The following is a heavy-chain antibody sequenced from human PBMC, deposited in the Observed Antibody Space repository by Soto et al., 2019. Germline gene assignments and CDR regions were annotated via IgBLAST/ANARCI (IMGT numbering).Heavy chain of an antibody. CDR3: ARWAPDAFHV. Sequence: ASVKVSCKASGYSFTTYNIHWVRQAPGQGLEWMGVVNPSSGSTSYAQKFQGRVTMTKDTSTSTVYMELSSLRSEDAAVYYCARWAPDAFHVWGQGTLVTVSS. CDR2: VNPSSGST. CDR1: GYSFTTYN. V-gene: IGHV1-46*01. J-gene: IGHJ3*01.